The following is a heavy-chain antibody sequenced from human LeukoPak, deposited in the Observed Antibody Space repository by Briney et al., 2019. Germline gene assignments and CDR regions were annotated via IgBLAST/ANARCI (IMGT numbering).Heavy chain of an antibody. Sequence: SGTLPLTCAVSGGSILTTNWWSWVRQPPGKGLEWIGEVHLSGTSNYNPSLKSRVSMSIDKSKNQLSLKLTSVTAADTAMYYCARESGAFSPFGFWGQGTLVTVSS. J-gene: IGHJ4*02. D-gene: IGHD1-26*01. V-gene: IGHV4-4*02. CDR1: GGSILTTNW. CDR3: ARESGAFSPFGF. CDR2: VHLSGTS.